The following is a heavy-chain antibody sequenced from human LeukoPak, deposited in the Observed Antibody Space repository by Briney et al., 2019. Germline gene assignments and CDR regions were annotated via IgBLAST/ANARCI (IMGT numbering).Heavy chain of an antibody. J-gene: IGHJ4*02. V-gene: IGHV4-4*02. Sequence: SGTLSLTCAVSGGSISSSNWWSWVRQPPGKGLEWIVEIYHSGSTNYNPSLKSRVTISVDKSKNQFSLKLSSVTAADTAVYYCAKIYCSSVTCYVDFWGQGTLVTVSS. CDR3: AKIYCSSVTCYVDF. D-gene: IGHD2-2*01. CDR2: IYHSGST. CDR1: GGSISSSNW.